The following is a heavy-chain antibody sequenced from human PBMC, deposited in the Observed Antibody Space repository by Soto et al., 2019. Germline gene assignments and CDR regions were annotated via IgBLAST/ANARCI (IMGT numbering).Heavy chain of an antibody. CDR3: ARDFVVGGPTINYYYGMDV. V-gene: IGHV3-23*01. D-gene: IGHD1-26*01. CDR1: GFTFNTFT. Sequence: PGGSLRLSCAASGFTFNTFTMNWVRQAPGKGLEWVSGIFGNGGGTYYADSVKGRFTISRDNSKNTLYLQMNSLGAEDTAVYYCARDFVVGGPTINYYYGMDVWGQGTTVTVSS. J-gene: IGHJ6*02. CDR2: IFGNGGGT.